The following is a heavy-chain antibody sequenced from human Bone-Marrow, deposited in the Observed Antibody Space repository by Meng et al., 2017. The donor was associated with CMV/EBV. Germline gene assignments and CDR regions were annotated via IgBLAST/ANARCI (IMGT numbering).Heavy chain of an antibody. CDR2: ISWNSGSI. CDR1: GFTFDDYA. CDR3: ARDLAGRDDY. J-gene: IGHJ4*02. D-gene: IGHD3-10*01. Sequence: GGSLRLSCAASGFTFDDYAMHWVRQAPGKGLEWVSGISWNSGSIGYADSVKGRFTISRDNAKNTLFLQMNSLRAEDTAVYYCARDLAGRDDYWGPGTLVTVSS. V-gene: IGHV3-9*01.